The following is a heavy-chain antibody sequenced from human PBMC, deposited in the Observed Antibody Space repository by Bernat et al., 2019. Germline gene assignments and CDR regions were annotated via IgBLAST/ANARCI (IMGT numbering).Heavy chain of an antibody. CDR3: ARDPWLVSDY. J-gene: IGHJ4*02. V-gene: IGHV3-33*01. Sequence: QVQLVESGGGVVQPGRSLRLSCAASGFTFSSYGMHWVRQAPGKGLEWVAVIWYDGSNNYYADSVKGRFTISRDNSKNTLYLQMNSLRAEDTAVYYCARDPWLVSDYWGQGTLVTVSS. D-gene: IGHD6-19*01. CDR1: GFTFSSYG. CDR2: IWYDGSNN.